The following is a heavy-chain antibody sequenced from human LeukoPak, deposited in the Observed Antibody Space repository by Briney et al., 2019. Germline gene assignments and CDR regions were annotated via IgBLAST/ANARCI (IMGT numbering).Heavy chain of an antibody. CDR1: GFTFSSYE. CDR2: ISSSGSTI. J-gene: IGHJ4*02. CDR3: ARAGIDSSGYYYVDY. Sequence: GGSLRLSCVASGFTFSSYEMNWVRQAPGKGLEWVSYISSSGSTIYYVDSVKGRFTISRDNAKNSLYLQMNSLRAEDTSAYYRARAGIDSSGYYYVDYWGQGTLVTVSS. V-gene: IGHV3-48*03. D-gene: IGHD3-22*01.